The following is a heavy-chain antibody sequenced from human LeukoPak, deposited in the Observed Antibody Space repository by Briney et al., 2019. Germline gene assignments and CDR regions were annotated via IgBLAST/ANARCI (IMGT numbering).Heavy chain of an antibody. V-gene: IGHV3-21*01. CDR3: ARARVRYYGSGSYGY. J-gene: IGHJ4*02. D-gene: IGHD3-10*01. Sequence: PGGSLRLSCAASGFTFSSYGMNWVRQAPGKGLEWVSSISSSGSNIYYADSVKGRFIISRDNAKNSLYLQMNSLRAEDTAVYYGARARVRYYGSGSYGYWGQGTLVTVSS. CDR2: ISSSGSNI. CDR1: GFTFSSYG.